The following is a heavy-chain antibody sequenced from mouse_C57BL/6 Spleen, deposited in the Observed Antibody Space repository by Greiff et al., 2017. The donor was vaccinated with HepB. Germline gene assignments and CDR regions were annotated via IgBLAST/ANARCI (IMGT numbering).Heavy chain of an antibody. CDR3: ARGYYGSSPYWYFDV. CDR1: GFTFSDYG. Sequence: EVQLVESGGGLVKPRGSLKLSCAASGFTFSDYGMHWVRQAPEKGLEWVAYISSGSITIYYADTVKGRFTISRDNAKNTMFLQMTSLRSEDTAMYYCARGYYGSSPYWYFDVWGTGTTVTVSS. J-gene: IGHJ1*03. CDR2: ISSGSITI. V-gene: IGHV5-17*01. D-gene: IGHD1-1*01.